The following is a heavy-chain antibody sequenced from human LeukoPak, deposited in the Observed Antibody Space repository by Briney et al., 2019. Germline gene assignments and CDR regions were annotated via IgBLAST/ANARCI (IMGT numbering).Heavy chain of an antibody. Sequence: GGSLRLSCAASGFTFNSYTMNWVRQAPGKGLEWISYISRTGTTIYYADSVKGRFTISRDNAKNTLYLQMNSLRAEDTAVYYCTRVLPDILTGYSFDYWGQGTLVTVSS. CDR3: TRVLPDILTGYSFDY. CDR2: ISRTGTTI. J-gene: IGHJ4*02. V-gene: IGHV3-48*04. CDR1: GFTFNSYT. D-gene: IGHD3-9*01.